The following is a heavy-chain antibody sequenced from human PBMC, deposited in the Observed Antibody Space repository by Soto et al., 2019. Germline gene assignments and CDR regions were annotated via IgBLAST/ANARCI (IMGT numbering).Heavy chain of an antibody. CDR2: IYYSGST. CDR3: ARSDFDWLSQARYYFDY. J-gene: IGHJ4*02. V-gene: IGHV4-30-4*01. CDR1: GGSISSGDYY. Sequence: SETLSLTCTVSGGSISSGDYYWSWIRQPPGKGLEWIGYIYYSGSTYYNPSLKSRVTISVDTSKNQFSLKLSSVTAADTAVYYCARSDFDWLSQARYYFDYWGQGTLVTVSS. D-gene: IGHD3-9*01.